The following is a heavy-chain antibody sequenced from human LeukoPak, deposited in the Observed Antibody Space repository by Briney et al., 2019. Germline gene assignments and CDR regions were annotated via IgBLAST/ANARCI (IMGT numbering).Heavy chain of an antibody. J-gene: IGHJ4*02. D-gene: IGHD3-22*01. CDR2: ISGSGGYT. Sequence: GGSLRLSCAASEFTFSTYWMSWVRQAPGKGLEWVSAISGSGGYTYFADSVKGRFTISRDNSKNTLYLQMNSLRAEDTAVYYCAKHHYYDSSRYYYFNYWGQGTLVTVSS. CDR1: EFTFSTYW. CDR3: AKHHYYDSSRYYYFNY. V-gene: IGHV3-23*01.